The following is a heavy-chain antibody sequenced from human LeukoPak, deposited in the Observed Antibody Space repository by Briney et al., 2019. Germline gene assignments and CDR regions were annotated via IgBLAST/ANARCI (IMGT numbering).Heavy chain of an antibody. J-gene: IGHJ4*02. CDR1: GGTFSSYA. CDR3: ASGSGSGYDWAYFDY. V-gene: IGHV1-69*13. CDR2: IIPIFGTA. D-gene: IGHD5-12*01. Sequence: SVKVSCKASGGTFSSYAISWVRQAPGQGLECMGGIIPIFGTANYAQKFQGRVTITADESTSTAYMELSSLRSEDTAVYYCASGSGSGYDWAYFDYWGQGTLVTVSA.